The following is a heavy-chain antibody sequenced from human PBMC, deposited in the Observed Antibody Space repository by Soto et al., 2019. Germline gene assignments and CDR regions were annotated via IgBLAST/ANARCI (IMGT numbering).Heavy chain of an antibody. CDR3: AIRVVPAAMFSYYYYYYMDV. CDR2: MNPNSGNT. V-gene: IGHV1-8*01. CDR1: GYTFTSYD. D-gene: IGHD2-2*01. J-gene: IGHJ6*03. Sequence: QVQLVQSGAEVKKPGASVKVSCKASGYTFTSYDINWVRQATGQGLEWMGWMNPNSGNTGYAQKFQGRVTMTRNTSRITAYMELSSLRFQDTAVYYCAIRVVPAAMFSYYYYYYMDVWGKWTTVTVSS.